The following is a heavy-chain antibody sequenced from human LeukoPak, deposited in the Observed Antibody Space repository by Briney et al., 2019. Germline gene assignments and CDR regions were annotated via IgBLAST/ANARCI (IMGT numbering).Heavy chain of an antibody. V-gene: IGHV4-59*08. CDR3: ARHISRYGPFDF. CDR1: TDSITSYY. CDR2: VYYSGTT. J-gene: IGHJ4*02. Sequence: RTSETLSLTCSVSTDSITSYYWSWIRQPPGKGLEWIGHVYYSGTTSYNPSLKSRVAISLDTPKDPFSLTLSSVTAADTAIYFCARHISRYGPFDFWGRGTLVTVSS. D-gene: IGHD5-18*01.